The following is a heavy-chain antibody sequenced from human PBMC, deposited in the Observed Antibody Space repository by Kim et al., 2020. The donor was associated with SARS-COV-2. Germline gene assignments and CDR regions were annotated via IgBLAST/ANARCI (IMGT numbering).Heavy chain of an antibody. J-gene: IGHJ5*02. Sequence: GESLKISCKGSGYSFTSYWIGWVRQMPGKGLEWMGIIYPGDSDTRYSPSFQGQVTISADKSISTAYLQWSSLKASDTAMYYCARRPSPGGRPERWSYYYDSSGYYSWFDPWGQGTLVTVSS. CDR2: IYPGDSDT. D-gene: IGHD3-22*01. CDR3: ARRPSPGGRPERWSYYYDSSGYYSWFDP. CDR1: GYSFTSYW. V-gene: IGHV5-51*01.